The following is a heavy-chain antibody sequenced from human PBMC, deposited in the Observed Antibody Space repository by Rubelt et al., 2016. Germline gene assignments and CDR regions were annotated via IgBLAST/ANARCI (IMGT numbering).Heavy chain of an antibody. CDR2: INPSGGST. J-gene: IGHJ3*02. D-gene: IGHD1-1*01. V-gene: IGHV1-46*01. Sequence: MHWVRQAPGQGLEWMGIINPSGGSTSYAQKFQGRVTMTTDTSTSTAYMELRSLRSDDTAVYYCARSSGTSPRRSAFDIWGQGTMVTVSS. CDR3: ARSSGTSPRRSAFDI.